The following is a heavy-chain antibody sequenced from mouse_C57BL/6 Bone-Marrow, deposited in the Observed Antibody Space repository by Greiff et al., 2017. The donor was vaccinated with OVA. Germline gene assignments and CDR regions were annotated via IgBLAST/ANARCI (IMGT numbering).Heavy chain of an antibody. D-gene: IGHD1-1*01. CDR1: GYTFTGYW. CDR3: ARVCYYDCSPVLDY. J-gene: IGHJ2*01. Sequence: VQLQQSGAELMKPGASVKLSCKATGYTFTGYWIEWVKQRPGHGLEWIGEILPGSGSTNYNEKFKGKATFTADTSSNTAYMQLSSLTTDGSAIYYCARVCYYDCSPVLDYWGQGTTLTVSS. V-gene: IGHV1-9*01. CDR2: ILPGSGST.